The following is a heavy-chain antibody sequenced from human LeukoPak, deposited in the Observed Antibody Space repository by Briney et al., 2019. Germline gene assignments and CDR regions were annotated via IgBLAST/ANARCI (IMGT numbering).Heavy chain of an antibody. CDR3: ASDNWNNFDY. Sequence: GGSLRLSCAASGFTFSSYGMHWVRQAPGKGLEWVAFIRYDGSNKYYADSVKGRFTISRDNSKNTLYLQMNSLRVEDTAVYYCASDNWNNFDYWGQGTLVTVSS. J-gene: IGHJ4*02. V-gene: IGHV3-30*02. D-gene: IGHD1-20*01. CDR1: GFTFSSYG. CDR2: IRYDGSNK.